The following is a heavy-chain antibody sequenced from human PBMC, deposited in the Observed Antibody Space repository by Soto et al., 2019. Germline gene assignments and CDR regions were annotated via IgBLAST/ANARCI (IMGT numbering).Heavy chain of an antibody. J-gene: IGHJ4*02. CDR2: ISGSGGST. CDR3: AKDSSGRYYFDY. CDR1: GFTFSSYA. D-gene: IGHD3-22*01. V-gene: IGHV3-23*01. Sequence: GSLRLSCAASGFTFSSYAMSWVRQAPGKGLEWVSAISGSGGSTYYVDSVKGRFTISRDNSKNTLYLQMNSLRAEDTAVYYCAKDSSGRYYFDYWGQGTLVTVSS.